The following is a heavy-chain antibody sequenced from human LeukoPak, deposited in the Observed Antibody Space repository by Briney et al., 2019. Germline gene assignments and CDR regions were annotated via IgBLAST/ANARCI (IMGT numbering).Heavy chain of an antibody. J-gene: IGHJ6*02. V-gene: IGHV3-11*03. D-gene: IGHD1-26*01. CDR3: ARCGTPNNYYGYGVDV. CDR1: GFTFSDYY. CDR2: ISVSGSYT. Sequence: GGSLRLSCAASGFTFSDYYMSWIRQAPGKGLEWISYISVSGSYTNYADPVKGRFTISRDNAKNSLYLQMISLRAEDTAVYYCARCGTPNNYYGYGVDVWGQGTTVIVSS.